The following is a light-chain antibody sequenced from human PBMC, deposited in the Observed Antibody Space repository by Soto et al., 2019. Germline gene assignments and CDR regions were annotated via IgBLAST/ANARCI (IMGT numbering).Light chain of an antibody. J-gene: IGKJ2*01. Sequence: MSQSRLSMPVTPGEPPSISCRPSQILLHSNGNKYLYWYLQKPGQSPQLLIYLRSNRASGVPDRFSGSGSDTDFTLKISRVETEDVGVYYCMQALQTPYTFGQGTKVDIK. CDR3: MQALQTPYT. CDR1: QILLHSNGNKY. V-gene: IGKV2-28*01. CDR2: LRS.